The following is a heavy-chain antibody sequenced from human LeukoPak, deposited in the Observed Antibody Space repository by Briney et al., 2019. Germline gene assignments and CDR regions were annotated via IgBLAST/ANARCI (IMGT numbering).Heavy chain of an antibody. CDR1: GFTFSSYS. Sequence: GGSLRLSCAASGFTFSSYSMNWVRQAPGKGLEWVSSISSSSSYIYYADSVKGRFTISRDNAKNSLYLQMNSLRAEDTAVYYCAGDPYCSGGSCYSNWFDPWGQGTLVTVSS. D-gene: IGHD2-15*01. CDR3: AGDPYCSGGSCYSNWFDP. CDR2: ISSSSSYI. V-gene: IGHV3-21*01. J-gene: IGHJ5*02.